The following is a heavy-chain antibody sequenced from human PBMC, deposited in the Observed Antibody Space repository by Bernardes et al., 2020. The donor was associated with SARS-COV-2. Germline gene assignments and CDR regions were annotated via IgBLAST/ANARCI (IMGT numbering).Heavy chain of an antibody. CDR3: AKVYCVIDLGGVKGY. V-gene: IGHV3-23*01. D-gene: IGHD2-21*01. CDR2: ISGSGGGT. J-gene: IGHJ4*02. CDR1: GFTFGSYA. Sequence: GGSLKLSCAASGFTFGSYAMSWVRQAPEKGLEWVSAISGSGGGTKYADSVKGRFTISRDKSKNTLYLQMNSLRAEDTAVYYCAKVYCVIDLGGVKGYWSQGTLVTVSS.